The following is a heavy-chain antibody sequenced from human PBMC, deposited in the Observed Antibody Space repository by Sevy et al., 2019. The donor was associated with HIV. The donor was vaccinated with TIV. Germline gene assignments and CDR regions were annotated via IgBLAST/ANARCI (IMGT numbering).Heavy chain of an antibody. V-gene: IGHV4-30-4*01. CDR2: IFYSGST. CDR3: ARQRASSGYFYFDS. CDR1: GGSISSGDYY. Sequence: SETLSLTCTVSGGSISSGDYYWSWIRQPPGKGLEWSGYIFYSGSTYFNPSLKSRVTLSLDTSKSQFSLRLSSVTAADTAVFYCARQRASSGYFYFDSWGQGTLVTVSS. D-gene: IGHD3-22*01. J-gene: IGHJ4*02.